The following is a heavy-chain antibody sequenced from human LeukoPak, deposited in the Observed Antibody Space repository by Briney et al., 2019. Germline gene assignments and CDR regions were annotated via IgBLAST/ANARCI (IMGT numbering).Heavy chain of an antibody. CDR3: ATDRDYGGPPRSFDY. V-gene: IGHV1-24*01. D-gene: IGHD4-23*01. J-gene: IGHJ4*02. CDR1: GYTLTELS. Sequence: ASVKVSCKVSGYTLTELSMHWVRQAPGKGLEWMGGFDPEDGETIYAQKFQGRVTMTEDTSTDTAYMELSSLRSEDTTVYYCATDRDYGGPPRSFDYWGQGTLVTVSS. CDR2: FDPEDGET.